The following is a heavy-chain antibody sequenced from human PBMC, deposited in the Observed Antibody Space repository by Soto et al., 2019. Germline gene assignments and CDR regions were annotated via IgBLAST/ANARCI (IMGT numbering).Heavy chain of an antibody. CDR3: ARSNCSSTSCSYWFDP. J-gene: IGHJ5*02. CDR2: IYYSGST. V-gene: IGHV4-31*03. CDR1: GGSISSGGYY. Sequence: LSLTCTVSGGSISSGGYYWSWIRQHPGKGLEWIGYIYYSGSTYYNPSLKSRVTISVDTSKNQFSLKLSSVTAADTAVYYCARSNCSSTSCSYWFDPWGQGTLVTVSS. D-gene: IGHD2-2*01.